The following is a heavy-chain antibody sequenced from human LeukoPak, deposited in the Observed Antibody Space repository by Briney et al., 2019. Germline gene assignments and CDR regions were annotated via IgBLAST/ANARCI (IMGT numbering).Heavy chain of an antibody. CDR3: ARERTGTTPLRYYYYMDV. CDR1: GDSVSSNSAA. J-gene: IGHJ6*03. CDR2: TYYRSKWYN. D-gene: IGHD1-7*01. V-gene: IGHV6-1*01. Sequence: SQTLSLTCAISGDSVSSNSAAWNWIRQSPSRGLEWLGRTYYRSKWYNDYAVSVKSRITIDPDTSKNQFSLQLNSVTPEDTAVYYCARERTGTTPLRYYYYMDVWGKGTTVTVSS.